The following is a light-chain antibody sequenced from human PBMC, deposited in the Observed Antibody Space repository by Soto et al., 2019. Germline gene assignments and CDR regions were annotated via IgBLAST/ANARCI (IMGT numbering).Light chain of an antibody. Sequence: DIVLTQSPLSLPVTPGEPASISCRSSQSLLNSNGYNYLDWYLQKPGQSPQLLIYLGSNRASGVPDRFSGSGSGTYFTLKISTVGAEDVGVYYCMQGLQTPINFGQGTRLEIK. CDR3: MQGLQTPIN. V-gene: IGKV2-28*01. CDR2: LGS. J-gene: IGKJ5*01. CDR1: QSLLNSNGYNY.